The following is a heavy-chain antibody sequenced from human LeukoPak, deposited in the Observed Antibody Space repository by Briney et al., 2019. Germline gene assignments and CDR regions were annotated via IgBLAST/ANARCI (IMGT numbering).Heavy chain of an antibody. CDR3: ADWSEGGFAP. V-gene: IGHV1-18*01. Sequence: ASVKVSCKASGYTFTSYGISWVRQAPGQGLERMGWISSYNGNTKYAQNLQDRVTLTTDTSTTTAYMELRNLRSDDTAVYYCADWSEGGFAPWGQGTLVTVSS. D-gene: IGHD1-1*01. J-gene: IGHJ5*02. CDR1: GYTFTSYG. CDR2: ISSYNGNT.